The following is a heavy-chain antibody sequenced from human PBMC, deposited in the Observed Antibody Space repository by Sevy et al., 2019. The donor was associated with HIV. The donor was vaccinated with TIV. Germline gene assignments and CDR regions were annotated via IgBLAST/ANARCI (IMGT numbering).Heavy chain of an antibody. D-gene: IGHD1-26*01. CDR1: GDSISSGNHW. CDR3: ARDGIRRDYYHGMDV. J-gene: IGHJ6*02. V-gene: IGHV4-61*02. Sequence: SETLSLTCTVSGDSISSGNHWWSWIRQPAGKGLEWIGRIYTSGRTIYNPVLRSRVTMSVEKSTNQFFLNLNSVTAADTAVYYCARDGIRRDYYHGMDVWGQGTTVTVSS. CDR2: IYTSGRT.